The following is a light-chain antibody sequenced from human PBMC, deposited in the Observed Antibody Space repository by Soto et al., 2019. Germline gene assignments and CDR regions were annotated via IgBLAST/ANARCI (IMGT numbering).Light chain of an antibody. CDR1: RSVSASY. CDR3: QQYDTSAT. J-gene: IGKJ2*01. Sequence: ETVLTQSPGTLSLSPGERATLSCRASRSVSASYLAWYQQKPGQAPRLLIYGASSRATGFPDRFSGSGSGTDFTLTISRLETEDSAVYYCQQYDTSATFGQGTKLEI. V-gene: IGKV3-20*01. CDR2: GAS.